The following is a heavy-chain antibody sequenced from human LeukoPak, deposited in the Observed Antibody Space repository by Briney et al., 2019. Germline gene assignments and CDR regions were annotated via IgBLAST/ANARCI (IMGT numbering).Heavy chain of an antibody. J-gene: IGHJ3*02. D-gene: IGHD5-12*01. V-gene: IGHV4-59*01. CDR1: GGSISSYY. CDR2: IYYSGST. Sequence: SETLSLTCTVSGGSISSYYWSWIRQPPGKGLEWIGYIYYSGSTNYNPSLKSRVTISVDTSKNQFSLKLSSVTAADTAVYYCARDRGATHNAFDIWGQGTMVTVSS. CDR3: ARDRGATHNAFDI.